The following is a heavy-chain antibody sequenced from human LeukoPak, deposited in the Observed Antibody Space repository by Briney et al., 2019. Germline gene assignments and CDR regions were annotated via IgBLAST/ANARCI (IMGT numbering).Heavy chain of an antibody. J-gene: IGHJ4*02. CDR2: IYYSGST. V-gene: IGHV4-39*01. Sequence: SETLSLTCTVSGGSISSSSYYWGWIRQPPGKGLEWIGSIYYSGSTYYNPSLKSRVTISVDTSKNQFSPKLSSVTAADTAVYYCARQEVYSHHYFDYWGQGTLVTVSS. CDR1: GGSISSSSYY. CDR3: ARQEVYSHHYFDY. D-gene: IGHD2-21*01.